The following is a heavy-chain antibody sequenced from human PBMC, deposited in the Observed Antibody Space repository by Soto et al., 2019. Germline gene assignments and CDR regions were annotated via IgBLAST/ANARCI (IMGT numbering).Heavy chain of an antibody. CDR3: AGVEPGATTVATGAAFNI. V-gene: IGHV4-4*02. D-gene: IGHD4-17*01. J-gene: IGHJ3*02. CDR1: GGSIISSNW. CDR2: VVHSGTN. Sequence: QVQLQESGPGLVKPSGTLSLTCAASGGSIISSNWWSWVRQPPGQGLERLGEVVHSGTNTNSPSRKSRASISVAHYKIQFYLNRLSVPAADTAVYDIAGVEPGATTVATGAAFNIWGQGTMVTVSS.